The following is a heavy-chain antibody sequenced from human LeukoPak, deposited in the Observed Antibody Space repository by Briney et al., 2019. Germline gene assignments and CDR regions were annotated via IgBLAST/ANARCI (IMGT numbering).Heavy chain of an antibody. CDR3: AREDDYGTNCVDY. CDR2: ISHSSSYI. D-gene: IGHD4-23*01. Sequence: GGSLRLSCAASGFTFSSYNMHWVRQAPGKGLEWVSSISHSSSYIYYTESLKGRLTISRDNAKNSLYLQMNSLRAEDTAVYYCAREDDYGTNCVDYWGQGTLVTVSS. CDR1: GFTFSSYN. J-gene: IGHJ4*02. V-gene: IGHV3-21*06.